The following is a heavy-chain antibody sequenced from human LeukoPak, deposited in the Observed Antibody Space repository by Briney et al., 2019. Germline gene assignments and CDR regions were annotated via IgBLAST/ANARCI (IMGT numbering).Heavy chain of an antibody. CDR2: ITSSGSTI. Sequence: GGSLRLSCAASGFTFSSYDMNWVRQHPGKGLEWLSYITSSGSTIYYTHSLKGRFTISRDNAKNSFYLQMNTLTAADTAVYYCSREGSHYYYYMDVWGKGTTGTIS. V-gene: IGHV3-48*03. CDR3: SREGSHYYYYMDV. CDR1: GFTFSSYD. J-gene: IGHJ6*03. D-gene: IGHD2-15*01.